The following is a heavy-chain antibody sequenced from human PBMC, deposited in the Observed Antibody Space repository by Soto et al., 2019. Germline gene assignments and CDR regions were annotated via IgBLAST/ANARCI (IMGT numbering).Heavy chain of an antibody. Sequence: ASVKVSCKASGYTFTGYDMHWVRQAPGQGLEWMGWINPNSGGTNYAQKFQGWVTMTRDTSISTAYMELSRLRSDDTAVYYCARVGYYYDSSGYYLGAFDIWGQGTMVTVSS. CDR3: ARVGYYYDSSGYYLGAFDI. D-gene: IGHD3-22*01. J-gene: IGHJ3*02. V-gene: IGHV1-2*04. CDR2: INPNSGGT. CDR1: GYTFTGYD.